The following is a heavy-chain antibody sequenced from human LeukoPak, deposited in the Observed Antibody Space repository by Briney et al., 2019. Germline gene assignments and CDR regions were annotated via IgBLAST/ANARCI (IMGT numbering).Heavy chain of an antibody. CDR3: ARVSDISAAAYFDY. V-gene: IGHV3-20*04. D-gene: IGHD3-9*01. J-gene: IGHJ4*02. CDR1: GFTFDDYG. Sequence: GGSLRLSCAASGFTFDDYGLSWVRQAPGKGLEWVSTINWNGGSTGYADSVKGRFTISRDNAKNSLYLQMNSLRAEDTALYYCARVSDISAAAYFDYWGQGTLVTVSS. CDR2: INWNGGST.